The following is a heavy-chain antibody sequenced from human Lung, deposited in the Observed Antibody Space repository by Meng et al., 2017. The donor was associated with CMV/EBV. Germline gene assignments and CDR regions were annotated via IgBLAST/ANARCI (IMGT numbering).Heavy chain of an antibody. Sequence: GGSLKISCAASGFTFSSYSMSWVRQAPGKGLEWVSSITNGKNYIYYADSVKGRFTISRDNAKNSLYLQMNSLRAEDTAVYYCARDWGLRPADIDYWGQGTLVTVSS. CDR3: ARDWGLRPADIDY. V-gene: IGHV3-21*01. CDR2: ITNGKNYI. D-gene: IGHD2-21*02. J-gene: IGHJ4*02. CDR1: GFTFSSYS.